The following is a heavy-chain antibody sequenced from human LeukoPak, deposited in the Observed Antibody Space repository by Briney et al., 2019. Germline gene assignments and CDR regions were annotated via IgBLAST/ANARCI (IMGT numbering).Heavy chain of an antibody. V-gene: IGHV4-30-4*08. CDR2: IYYSGST. Sequence: PSETLSLTCTVSGGSISSGNYYWSWIRQPPGKGLEWIGYIYYSGSTYYNPSLKSRVTISVDTSKNQFSLKLSSVTAADTAVYYCARKGATRVHDAFDIWGQGTMVTVSS. D-gene: IGHD1-26*01. J-gene: IGHJ3*02. CDR1: GGSISSGNYY. CDR3: ARKGATRVHDAFDI.